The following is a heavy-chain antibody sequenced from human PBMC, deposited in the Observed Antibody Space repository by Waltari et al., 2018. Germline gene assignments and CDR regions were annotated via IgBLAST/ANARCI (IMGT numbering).Heavy chain of an antibody. J-gene: IGHJ4*02. V-gene: IGHV3-49*04. CDR3: TRSFGYSYRPFEY. CDR1: GFTFGDYA. Sequence: EVQLVESGGGLVQPGRSLRLSCTASGFTFGDYAMSWVRQAPGKGLEWVGFIRSKAYGGTTEYAASVKGRFTISRDDSKSIAYLQMNSLKTEDTAVYYCTRSFGYSYRPFEYWGQGTLVTVSS. D-gene: IGHD5-18*01. CDR2: IRSKAYGGTT.